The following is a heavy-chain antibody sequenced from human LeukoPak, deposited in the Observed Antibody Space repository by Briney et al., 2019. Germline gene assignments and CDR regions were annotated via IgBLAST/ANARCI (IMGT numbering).Heavy chain of an antibody. V-gene: IGHV3-23*01. CDR3: AKASAMIVVVSKHFDY. CDR2: ISGSGGST. J-gene: IGHJ4*02. CDR1: GFTFSSYA. D-gene: IGHD3-22*01. Sequence: GGSLRLSCAASGFTFSSYAMSWVRQAPGKGLEWVSAISGSGGSTYYADSVKGRFTISRDNSKNTLYLQMNSLRAEDTVVYYCAKASAMIVVVSKHFDYWGQGTLVTVSS.